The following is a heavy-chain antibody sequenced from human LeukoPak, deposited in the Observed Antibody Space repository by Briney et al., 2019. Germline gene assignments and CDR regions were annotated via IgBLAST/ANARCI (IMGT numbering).Heavy chain of an antibody. J-gene: IGHJ4*02. D-gene: IGHD6-13*01. CDR2: IYYSGST. Sequence: KPSETLSLTCTVSGGSISSYYWSWIRQPPGKGLEWIGYIYYSGSTNYNPSLKSRVTISLDTSKTRFSLRLSSVTAADTAVYYCARSGANPYSSSFDYWGQGTLVTVSS. V-gene: IGHV4-59*01. CDR1: GGSISSYY. CDR3: ARSGANPYSSSFDY.